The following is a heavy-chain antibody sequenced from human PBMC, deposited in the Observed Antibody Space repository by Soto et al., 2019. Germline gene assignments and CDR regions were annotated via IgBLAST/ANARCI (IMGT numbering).Heavy chain of an antibody. Sequence: SETLSLTCTVSGGSISSGDCYWSWIRQPPGKGLEWIGYIYYSGSTYYNPSLKSRVTISVDTSKNQFSPKLSSVTAADTAVYYCARAFTPSDSSGYMYYFDYWGQGTLVTVSS. D-gene: IGHD3-22*01. V-gene: IGHV4-30-4*01. J-gene: IGHJ4*02. CDR3: ARAFTPSDSSGYMYYFDY. CDR2: IYYSGST. CDR1: GGSISSGDCY.